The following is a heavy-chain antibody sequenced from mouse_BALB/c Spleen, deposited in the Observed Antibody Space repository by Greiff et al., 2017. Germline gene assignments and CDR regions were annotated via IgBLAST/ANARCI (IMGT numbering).Heavy chain of an antibody. V-gene: IGHV1-54*01. CDR1: GYAFTNYL. J-gene: IGHJ4*01. CDR3: ARIADAMDY. CDR2: INPGSGGT. Sequence: QVQLQQSGAELVRPGTSVKVSCKASGYAFTNYLIEWVKKRPGQGLEWIGVINPGSGGTNYNEKFKGKATLTADKSSSTAYMQLSSLTSDDSAVYFCARIADAMDYWGQGTSVTVSS.